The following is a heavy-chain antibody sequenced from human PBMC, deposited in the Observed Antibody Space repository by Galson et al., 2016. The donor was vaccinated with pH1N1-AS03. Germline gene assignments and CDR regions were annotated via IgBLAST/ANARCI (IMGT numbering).Heavy chain of an antibody. CDR1: GFTLSNYW. CDR2: INSDGSYT. Sequence: SLRLSCAASGFTLSNYWMHWVRQAPGKGLVWVSRINSDGSYTNYADSVWGRFTISRDNARNSLYLQMGSLRAEDTAVYYCARGRDGSDYFDSWGQGTLVTVSS. V-gene: IGHV3-74*01. D-gene: IGHD5-24*01. CDR3: ARGRDGSDYFDS. J-gene: IGHJ4*02.